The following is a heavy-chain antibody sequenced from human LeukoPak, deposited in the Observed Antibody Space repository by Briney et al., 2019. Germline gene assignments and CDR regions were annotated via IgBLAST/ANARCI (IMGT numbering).Heavy chain of an antibody. CDR1: GFTFSSYE. Sequence: GGSLRLSCAASGFTFSSYEMNWVRQAPGKGLEWVSGISWNSGSIGYADSVKGGFTISRDNAKNSLYLQMNSLRAEDTALYYCAKGYRKGRWLPLDYWGQGTLVTVSS. D-gene: IGHD5-24*01. V-gene: IGHV3-9*01. J-gene: IGHJ4*02. CDR2: ISWNSGSI. CDR3: AKGYRKGRWLPLDY.